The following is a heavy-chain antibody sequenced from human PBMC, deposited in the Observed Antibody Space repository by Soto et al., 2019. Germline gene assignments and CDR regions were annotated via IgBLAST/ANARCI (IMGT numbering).Heavy chain of an antibody. CDR3: ARLRYFDWLLSPNDAFDI. CDR1: GYTFTGYY. J-gene: IGHJ3*02. D-gene: IGHD3-9*01. CDR2: INPNSGGT. V-gene: IGHV1-2*02. Sequence: ASVKVSCKASGYTFTGYYMHWVRKAPGQGLEWMGWINPNSGGTNYAQKFQGRVTMTRDTSISTAYMELSRLRSDDTAVYYCARLRYFDWLLSPNDAFDIWGQGTMVTVS.